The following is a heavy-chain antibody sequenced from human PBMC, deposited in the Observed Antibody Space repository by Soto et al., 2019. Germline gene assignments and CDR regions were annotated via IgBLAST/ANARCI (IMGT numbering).Heavy chain of an antibody. J-gene: IGHJ5*02. D-gene: IGHD6-13*01. CDR3: AHRRPYSSSWDNWFDP. CDR2: IWSDGNNR. CDR1: GFMFSNHG. Sequence: PGGSLRLSCAASGFMFSNHGMHWVRQAPGKGLEWVAVIWSDGNNRYYADSVKGRFTISRDNSKNTVYLQMNSLRAEDTAVYYCAHRRPYSSSWDNWFDPWGQGTLVTVSS. V-gene: IGHV3-33*01.